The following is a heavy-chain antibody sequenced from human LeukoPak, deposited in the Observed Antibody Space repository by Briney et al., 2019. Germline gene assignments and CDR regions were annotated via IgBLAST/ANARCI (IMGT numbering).Heavy chain of an antibody. CDR1: GGSVSSGSYY. CDR3: ARGGDWFDS. Sequence: SETLSLTCTVSGGSVSSGSYYWSWIRQPPGKGLEWIGYIYYSGTTNYNPSLKSRVAISVDTSKNQFSLKLSSVTAADAAVYYCARGGDWFDSWGPGTLVTVSS. CDR2: IYYSGTT. D-gene: IGHD3-16*01. V-gene: IGHV4-61*01. J-gene: IGHJ5*01.